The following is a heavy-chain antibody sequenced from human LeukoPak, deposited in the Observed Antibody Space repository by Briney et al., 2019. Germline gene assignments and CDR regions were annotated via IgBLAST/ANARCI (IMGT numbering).Heavy chain of an antibody. D-gene: IGHD5-18*01. CDR3: ARLGGYSYGPNYYFDY. Sequence: GALRLSCAPSGFIFNTNAMSWVRQAPGKGLEWVSAISGSGGSTYYADSVKGRFTISRDNSKNTLYLQMNSLRAEDTAVYYCARLGGYSYGPNYYFDYWGQGTLVTVSS. CDR1: GFIFNTNA. V-gene: IGHV3-23*01. CDR2: ISGSGGST. J-gene: IGHJ4*02.